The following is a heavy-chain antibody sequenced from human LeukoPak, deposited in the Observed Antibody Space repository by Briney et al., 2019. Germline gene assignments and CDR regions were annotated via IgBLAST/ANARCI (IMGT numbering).Heavy chain of an antibody. D-gene: IGHD5-12*01. CDR1: GFTFDDYG. CDR3: ARRLEATTYFDY. V-gene: IGHV3-20*04. J-gene: IGHJ4*02. CDR2: INWNGGST. Sequence: GGSLRLSCVASGFTFDDYGMSWLRQAPGKGLEWVSGINWNGGSTGYADSVKGRFTISRDNAKNSLYLQMNSLRAEDTALYYCARRLEATTYFDYWGQGTLVTVSS.